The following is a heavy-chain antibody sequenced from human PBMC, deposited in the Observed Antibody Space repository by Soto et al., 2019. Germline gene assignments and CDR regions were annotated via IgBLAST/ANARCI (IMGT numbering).Heavy chain of an antibody. CDR3: ARGRRIVGATPPLDY. CDR1: GFTFSSYE. J-gene: IGHJ4*02. CDR2: ISSSGSTI. D-gene: IGHD1-26*01. Sequence: EVQLVESGGCLVQPGGSLRLSCAASGFTFSSYEMNWVRQAPGKGLEWVSYISSSGSTIYYADSVKGRFTISRDNAKNSLYLQMNSLRAEDTAVYYCARGRRIVGATPPLDYWGQGTLVTVSS. V-gene: IGHV3-48*03.